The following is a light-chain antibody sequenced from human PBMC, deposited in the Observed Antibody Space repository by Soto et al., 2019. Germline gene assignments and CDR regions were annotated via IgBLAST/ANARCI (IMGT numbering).Light chain of an antibody. J-gene: IGKJ2*01. CDR3: MQALQTPLYT. CDR1: QSLLHRNGYNY. Sequence: DIVMTQSPLSLPVTPGEPASISCRSSQSLLHRNGYNYLDWYLQRPGQSPQLLIYLGSNRASGVPHRFSGSGSGTDFTLKISRGEADDVGVYYCMQALQTPLYTFGQGTRLEIK. V-gene: IGKV2-28*01. CDR2: LGS.